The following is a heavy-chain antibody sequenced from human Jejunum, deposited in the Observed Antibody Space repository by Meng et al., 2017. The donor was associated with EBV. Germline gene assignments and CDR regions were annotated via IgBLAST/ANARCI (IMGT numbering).Heavy chain of an antibody. J-gene: IGHJ4*02. Sequence: VKLVEPGGGLVQPGGSHRLSCAASGFTLSDHWIHSVRQAPGEGLMWVSRINPDGRTINYGDSVNGRFTISRDNAKNTVYLQMNSLRAEDTAVYYCTRAGYYRFDYWGQGALVTVSS. V-gene: IGHV3-74*01. CDR1: GFTLSDHW. CDR2: INPDGRTI. D-gene: IGHD1-26*01. CDR3: TRAGYYRFDY.